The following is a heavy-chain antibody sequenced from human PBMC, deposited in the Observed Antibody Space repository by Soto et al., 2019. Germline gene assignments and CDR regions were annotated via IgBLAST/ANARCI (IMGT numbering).Heavy chain of an antibody. J-gene: IGHJ4*02. CDR2: ISYDGSNK. V-gene: IGHV3-30*18. CDR1: GFTFSSYG. CDR3: AKLAGDDSGDY. D-gene: IGHD2-21*02. Sequence: QVQLVESGGGVVQPGRSLRLSCAASGFTFSSYGMHWVRQAPGKGLEWVAVISYDGSNKYYADSVKGRFTISRDNSKNTLYLQMNSLRAEDTAVYYCAKLAGDDSGDYWGQGTLVTVSS.